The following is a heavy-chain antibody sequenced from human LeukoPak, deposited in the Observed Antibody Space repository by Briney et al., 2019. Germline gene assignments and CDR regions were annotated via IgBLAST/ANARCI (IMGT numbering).Heavy chain of an antibody. D-gene: IGHD6-13*01. J-gene: IGHJ4*02. CDR1: GGTFSSYA. CDR2: IYPGDSDT. V-gene: IGHV5-51*01. Sequence: GASVKVSCKASGGTFSSYAISWVRQAPGQGLEWMGIIYPGDSDTRYSPSFQGQVTISADKSISTAYLQWSSLKASDTAMYYCARVGIVVAGTFDYWGQGTLVTVSS. CDR3: ARVGIVVAGTFDY.